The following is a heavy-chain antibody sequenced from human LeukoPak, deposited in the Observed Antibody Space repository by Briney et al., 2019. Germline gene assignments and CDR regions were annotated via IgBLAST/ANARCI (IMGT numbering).Heavy chain of an antibody. Sequence: GGSLRLSCAASGFTFSSYTMNWVRQAPGKGLEWVSSISSSSSYIYYADSVKGRFTISRDNAKNSLYLQMNSLRAEDTAVYYCARGSALGFDYWGQGTLVTVSS. CDR3: ARGSALGFDY. CDR1: GFTFSSYT. J-gene: IGHJ4*02. V-gene: IGHV3-21*01. CDR2: ISSSSSYI.